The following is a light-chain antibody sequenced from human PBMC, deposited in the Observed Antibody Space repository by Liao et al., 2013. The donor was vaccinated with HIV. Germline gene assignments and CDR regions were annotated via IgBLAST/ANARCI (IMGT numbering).Light chain of an antibody. J-gene: IGLJ3*02. CDR3: QVWGTTIDHWV. Sequence: SYELPQPPSVSVSPGQIATITCSGDKLGNRYSSWYQQKPGQSPVLVIYQDTKRPSGISERFSGSNSGNTATLTISGAQAMDEGDYYCQVWGTTIDHWVFGGGTKLTVL. V-gene: IGLV3-1*01. CDR2: QDT. CDR1: KLGNRY.